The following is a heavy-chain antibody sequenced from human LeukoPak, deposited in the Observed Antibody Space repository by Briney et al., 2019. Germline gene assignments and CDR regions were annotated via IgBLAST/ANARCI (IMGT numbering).Heavy chain of an antibody. CDR2: INPNSGAT. CDR1: GYTFTGYY. Sequence: GASVKVSCKASGYTFTGYYMHWVRQAPGQGLEWMGWINPNSGATNFAQKFQGRVTMTRDTSISTVYMEISRLRSDDTAVFYCAREGNFDIWGQGTMVTVS. J-gene: IGHJ3*02. D-gene: IGHD4-23*01. CDR3: AREGNFDI. V-gene: IGHV1-2*02.